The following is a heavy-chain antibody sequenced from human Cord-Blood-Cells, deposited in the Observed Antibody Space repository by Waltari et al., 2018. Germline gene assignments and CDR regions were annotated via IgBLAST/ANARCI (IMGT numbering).Heavy chain of an antibody. CDR3: AREGLGYCSSTSCYALDY. Sequence: QVQLQQWGAGLLTPSETLSLTCAAYGGSFSGYYWSWLRPPPGKGLEWIGEINHSGSTNYNPSLKSRVTISVDTSKNQFSLKLSSVTAADTAVYYCAREGLGYCSSTSCYALDYWGQGTLVTVSS. J-gene: IGHJ4*02. CDR1: GGSFSGYY. CDR2: INHSGST. D-gene: IGHD2-2*01. V-gene: IGHV4-34*01.